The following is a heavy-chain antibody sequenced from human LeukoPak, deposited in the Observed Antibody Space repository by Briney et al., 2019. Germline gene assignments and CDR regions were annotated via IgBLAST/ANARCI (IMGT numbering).Heavy chain of an antibody. CDR3: ARATYYDFWSGYLGAFDI. CDR1: GGSFSTYY. CDR2: IYHSGST. Sequence: PSETLSLTCAVYGGSFSTYYWSWIRQPPGMGLEWIGEIYHSGSTKYNPSLKSRVTISVDTSKNQFSLKLSSVTAADTAVYYCARATYYDFWSGYLGAFDIWGQGTMVTVSS. D-gene: IGHD3-3*01. V-gene: IGHV4-34*01. J-gene: IGHJ3*02.